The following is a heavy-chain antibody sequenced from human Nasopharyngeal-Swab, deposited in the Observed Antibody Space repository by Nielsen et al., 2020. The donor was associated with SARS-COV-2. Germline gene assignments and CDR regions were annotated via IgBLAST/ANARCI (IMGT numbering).Heavy chain of an antibody. CDR2: IYYSGST. D-gene: IGHD2-15*01. CDR3: ARGEVGS. Sequence: WVRQPPGKGLEWIGYIYYSGSTNYNPSLKSRVTISVDTSKNQFSLKLSSVTAADTAVYYCARGEVGSWGQGTLVTVSS. J-gene: IGHJ5*02. V-gene: IGHV4-59*01.